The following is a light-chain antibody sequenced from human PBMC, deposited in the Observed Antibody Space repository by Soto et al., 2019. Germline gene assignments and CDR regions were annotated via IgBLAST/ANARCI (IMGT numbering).Light chain of an antibody. CDR2: DAS. Sequence: DIQMNQSPSTLFASVGDRVTITCRASQSISSWLAWYQQKPGKAPKLLIYDASSLESGVPSRFSGSGSGTEFTLTISILQPDDFGTYDCHQYKSYSGGTFGQGTNVEIK. J-gene: IGKJ1*01. CDR3: HQYKSYSGGT. V-gene: IGKV1-5*01. CDR1: QSISSW.